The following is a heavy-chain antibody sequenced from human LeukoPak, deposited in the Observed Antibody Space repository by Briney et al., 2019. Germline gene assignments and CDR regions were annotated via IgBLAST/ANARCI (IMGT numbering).Heavy chain of an antibody. CDR3: VRGSEAAAGAFDY. J-gene: IGHJ4*02. CDR2: VWYDGNNK. V-gene: IGHV3-33*01. CDR1: GFTFRSYG. D-gene: IGHD6-13*01. Sequence: GGSLRLSCAASGFTFRSYGMHWVRQAPGKGLEWVAIVWYDGNNKYYADPVKGRFTVSRDNSKDTVSLQLNSLRAEDTAVYYCVRGSEAAAGAFDYWGQGALVTVSS.